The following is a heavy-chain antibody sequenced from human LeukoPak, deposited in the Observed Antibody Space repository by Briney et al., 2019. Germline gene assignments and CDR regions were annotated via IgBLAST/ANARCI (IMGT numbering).Heavy chain of an antibody. CDR3: ATFRFTYALSAY. D-gene: IGHD3-16*01. J-gene: IGHJ4*02. V-gene: IGHV4-39*01. CDR1: GDSITSSDYY. Sequence: SSETLSLTCTVSGDSITSSDYYWGWIRQPPGKGLEWIGSIYYSGSTYYNPSLKSRVTMSVDTSKNQFSLKLSSVTAADTAVYYCATFRFTYALSAYWGQGTLVTVSS. CDR2: IYYSGST.